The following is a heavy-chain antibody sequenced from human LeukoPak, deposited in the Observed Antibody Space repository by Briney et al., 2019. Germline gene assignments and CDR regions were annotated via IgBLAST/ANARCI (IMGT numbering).Heavy chain of an antibody. Sequence: PGGSLRLSCAASGFTVSSNYMSWVRQAPGKGLEWVSVIYSGGSTYYADSVKGRFTISRDNSKNTLYLQMNSLRAEDTAVYYCAIARPIYCSSTSCHRGAFDIWGQGTMVTVSS. D-gene: IGHD2-2*02. J-gene: IGHJ3*02. CDR1: GFTVSSNY. CDR2: IYSGGST. CDR3: AIARPIYCSSTSCHRGAFDI. V-gene: IGHV3-53*01.